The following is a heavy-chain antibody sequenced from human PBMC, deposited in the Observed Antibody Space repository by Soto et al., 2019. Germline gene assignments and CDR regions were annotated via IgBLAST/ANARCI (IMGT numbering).Heavy chain of an antibody. J-gene: IGHJ3*02. CDR3: ARDRGYSYARGAFDI. Sequence: QVQLQESGPGLVKPSQTLSLTCTVSVGSISRGGYYWSWIRHHQGKGLEWIGYFYYSGSTYYNPSLKSRVTISVDTSKNQFSLKLSSVTAADTAVYYCARDRGYSYARGAFDIWGQGTMVTVSS. V-gene: IGHV4-31*03. D-gene: IGHD5-18*01. CDR1: VGSISRGGYY. CDR2: FYYSGST.